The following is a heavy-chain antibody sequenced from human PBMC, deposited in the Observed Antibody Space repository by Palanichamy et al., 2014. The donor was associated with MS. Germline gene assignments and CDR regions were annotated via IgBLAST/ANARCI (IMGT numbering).Heavy chain of an antibody. Sequence: QVQLVESGGGVVQPGRSLRLSCAASGFTFSTTSMHWARQAPGKGLEWVALISHDGYSDIQYADSVRGRFTISRDNPKNTLYLQMNSLRAEDTALYYCAKDMQGSIDYWGQGTLVTVSS. D-gene: IGHD2-2*01. J-gene: IGHJ4*02. CDR1: GFTFSTTS. CDR3: AKDMQGSIDY. V-gene: IGHV3-30*04. CDR2: ISHDGYSD.